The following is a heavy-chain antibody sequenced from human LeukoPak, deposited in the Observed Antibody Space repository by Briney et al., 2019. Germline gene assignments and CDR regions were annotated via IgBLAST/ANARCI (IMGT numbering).Heavy chain of an antibody. Sequence: ASVKVSCKASGYTFAGYYMHWVRQAPGQGLEWMGWINPNSGGTNYAQKFQGRVTMTRDTSISTAYMELSRLRSDDTAVYYCARVFGYYYDGSGYTSFDYWGQGTLVTVSS. CDR3: ARVFGYYYDGSGYTSFDY. V-gene: IGHV1-2*02. CDR2: INPNSGGT. J-gene: IGHJ4*02. D-gene: IGHD3-22*01. CDR1: GYTFAGYY.